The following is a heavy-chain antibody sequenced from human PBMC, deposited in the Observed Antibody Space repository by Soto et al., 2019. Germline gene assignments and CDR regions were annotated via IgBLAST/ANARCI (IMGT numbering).Heavy chain of an antibody. D-gene: IGHD2-15*01. CDR1: GGTFSSYT. J-gene: IGHJ4*02. CDR3: ARNDVSPPSQYCMVY. V-gene: IGHV1-69*02. CDR2: IIPILGIA. Sequence: QVQLVQSGAEVKKPGSSVKVSCKASGGTFSSYTISWVRQAPGQGLEWMGRIIPILGIANYAQKFQGRVTITADKSTSTAYMELSSLRSEDTAVYYCARNDVSPPSQYCMVYWGQGTLVTVSS.